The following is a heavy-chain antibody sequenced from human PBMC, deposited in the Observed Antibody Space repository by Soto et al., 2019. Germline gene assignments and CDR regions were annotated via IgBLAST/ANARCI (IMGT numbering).Heavy chain of an antibody. D-gene: IGHD2-21*01. CDR2: IWYDGSKK. Sequence: QAQLVESGGGVVQPGRSLRLSCAASGFIFSSFGMHWVRQAPGKGLEGVAVIWYDGSKKYYADFVEGRFTISRDNCKNTLYLQMNSLRAEDTAVYYCAREGWGAGESEYIFDYWGQGTLVTVSS. V-gene: IGHV3-33*01. J-gene: IGHJ4*02. CDR3: AREGWGAGESEYIFDY. CDR1: GFIFSSFG.